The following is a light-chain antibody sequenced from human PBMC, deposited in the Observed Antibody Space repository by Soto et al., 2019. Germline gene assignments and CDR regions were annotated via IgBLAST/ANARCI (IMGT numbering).Light chain of an antibody. CDR1: SSDVGSYNL. CDR2: EVS. V-gene: IGLV2-14*02. Sequence: QSVLTQPASVSGSPGQSITISCTGTSSDVGSYNLVSWYQQHPGKAPKLMIYEVSNRPSGVSNRFSGSKSGNTASLTISGLQAEDEADYYCNSYTSSSTYVFGTGTRSPS. CDR3: NSYTSSSTYV. J-gene: IGLJ1*01.